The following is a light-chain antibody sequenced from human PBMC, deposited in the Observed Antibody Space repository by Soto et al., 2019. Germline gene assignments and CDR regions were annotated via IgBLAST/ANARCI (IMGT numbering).Light chain of an antibody. CDR2: EVR. CDR1: TSDVGGYNY. CDR3: SSYTSSGTLV. Sequence: QSVLTQPASVSGSPGQSITISCTGTTSDVGGYNYVSWHQQHPGKAPKLMIHEVRYRPSGVSNPFSGSKSGNTASLTISGLQAEDEADYYCSSYTSSGTLVFGGGTKLTVL. V-gene: IGLV2-14*01. J-gene: IGLJ3*02.